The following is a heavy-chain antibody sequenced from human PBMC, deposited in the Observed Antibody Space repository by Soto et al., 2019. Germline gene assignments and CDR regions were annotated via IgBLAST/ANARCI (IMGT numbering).Heavy chain of an antibody. D-gene: IGHD2-2*01. CDR2: LTPDSLYI. J-gene: IGHJ6*03. Sequence: GGSLRLSCAASGFTFSSYHMNWVRQAPGKGLEWVSSLTPDSLYIYYADSVKGRFTISRDNARNSLYLQMNSLRAEDTAVYYCARAACSSTTCYLRYAYMDVWCKGTTVTVSS. V-gene: IGHV3-21*01. CDR1: GFTFSSYH. CDR3: ARAACSSTTCYLRYAYMDV.